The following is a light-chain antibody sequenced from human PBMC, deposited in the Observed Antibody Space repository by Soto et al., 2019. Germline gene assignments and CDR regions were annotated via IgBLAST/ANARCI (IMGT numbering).Light chain of an antibody. CDR2: DVS. Sequence: QSALTQPRSVSGSPGQTVTISCTGTSSDGGGYNYVSWYQEQPGKAPKLMIYDVSKRPSGVPDRFSGSKSGNTAPLTISGLQAEDEADYYCCSYAGSYSYGSGTGTKVTVL. J-gene: IGLJ1*01. V-gene: IGLV2-11*01. CDR1: SSDGGGYNY. CDR3: CSYAGSYSYG.